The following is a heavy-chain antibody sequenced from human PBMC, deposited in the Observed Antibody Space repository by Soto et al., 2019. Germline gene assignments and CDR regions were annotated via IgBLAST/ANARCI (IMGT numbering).Heavy chain of an antibody. V-gene: IGHV3-30-3*01. D-gene: IGHD1-1*01. CDR3: ARHGTERGMDV. CDR1: GFTFSNYA. CDR2: ISYDGSNK. Sequence: GGSLRLSCAASGFTFSNYAMSWVRQAPGKGLEWVAVISYDGSNKYYADSVKGRFTISRDNAKNSLYLQMNSLRAEDTAVYYCARHGTERGMDVWGQGTTVTVSS. J-gene: IGHJ6*02.